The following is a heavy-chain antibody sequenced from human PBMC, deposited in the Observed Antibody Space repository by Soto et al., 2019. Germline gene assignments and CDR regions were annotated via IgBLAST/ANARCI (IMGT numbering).Heavy chain of an antibody. D-gene: IGHD1-20*01. CDR3: ARRYGRNFDY. Sequence: SETLSLTCTVSGGSISSDYWSWIRQPPGKGLEWIGYIYYSGSTNYNPSLKSRVTISVDTSKNQFSLKLSSVTAADTAVYYCARRYGRNFDYWGQGTLVTVSS. CDR1: GGSISSDY. J-gene: IGHJ4*02. CDR2: IYYSGST. V-gene: IGHV4-59*01.